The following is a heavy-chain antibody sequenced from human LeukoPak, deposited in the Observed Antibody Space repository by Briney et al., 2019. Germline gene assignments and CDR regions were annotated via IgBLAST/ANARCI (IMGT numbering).Heavy chain of an antibody. CDR2: ISSSGSTI. CDR1: GFTFSSYE. J-gene: IGHJ6*02. Sequence: PGGSLRLSCAASGFTFSSYEMNWVRQAPGKGLECVSYISSSGSTIYYADSVKGRFTISRDNAKNSLYLQMNSLRAEDTAVYYCARGSSSTNGFYGMDVWGQGTTVTVSS. CDR3: ARGSSSTNGFYGMDV. D-gene: IGHD2-2*01. V-gene: IGHV3-48*03.